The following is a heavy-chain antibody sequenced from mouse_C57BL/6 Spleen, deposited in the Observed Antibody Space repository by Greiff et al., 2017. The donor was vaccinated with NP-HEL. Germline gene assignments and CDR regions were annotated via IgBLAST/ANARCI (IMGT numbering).Heavy chain of an antibody. V-gene: IGHV1-54*01. CDR3: AISRTYYGSSYAMDY. CDR2: INPGSGGT. CDR1: GYAFTNYL. D-gene: IGHD1-1*01. Sequence: VQLQQSGAELVRPGTSVKVSCKASGYAFTNYLIEWVKQRPGQGLEWIGVINPGSGGTNYNEKFKGKATLTADKSSSTAYMQLSSLTSEDSAVYFCAISRTYYGSSYAMDYWGQGTSVTFSS. J-gene: IGHJ4*01.